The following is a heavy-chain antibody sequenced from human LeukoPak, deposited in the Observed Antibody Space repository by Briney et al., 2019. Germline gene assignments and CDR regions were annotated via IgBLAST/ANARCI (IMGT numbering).Heavy chain of an antibody. CDR3: ASTYYYGSGSYSFSVLHPLDP. CDR1: GGSISSGGYS. J-gene: IGHJ5*02. V-gene: IGHV4-30-2*01. Sequence: PSQTLSLTCAVSGGSISSGGYSWSWIRQPPGQGLEWIGYIHHSGSTYYNPSLKSRVTISVDRSKNQFSLKLSSVTAADTAVYYCASTYYYGSGSYSFSVLHPLDPWGQGTLVTVSS. D-gene: IGHD3-10*01. CDR2: IHHSGST.